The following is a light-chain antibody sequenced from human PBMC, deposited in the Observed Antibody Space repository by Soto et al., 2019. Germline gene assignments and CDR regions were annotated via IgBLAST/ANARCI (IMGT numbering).Light chain of an antibody. CDR2: AAY. Sequence: EVVLTQSPLTLSLSPGERASLSCRASQSFRDLLAWYQQTPGQAHSLLIYAAYTRAPGIQPSFSGSGSGTDFPLTISSLEPEDSAVYYCKQRHMWPITFGQGTRLEIK. CDR1: QSFRDL. V-gene: IGKV3-11*01. CDR3: KQRHMWPIT. J-gene: IGKJ5*01.